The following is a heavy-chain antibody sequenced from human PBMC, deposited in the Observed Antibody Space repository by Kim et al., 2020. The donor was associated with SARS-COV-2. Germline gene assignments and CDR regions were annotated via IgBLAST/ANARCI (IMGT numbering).Heavy chain of an antibody. J-gene: IGHJ3*02. D-gene: IGHD6-13*01. Sequence: SVKVSCKASGGTFSSYAISWVRQAPGQGLEWMGGIIPIFGTANYAQKFQGRVTITADESTSTAYMELSSLRSEDTAVYYCARDEGQQLGQDDAFDIWGQGTMVTVSS. V-gene: IGHV1-69*13. CDR1: GGTFSSYA. CDR3: ARDEGQQLGQDDAFDI. CDR2: IIPIFGTA.